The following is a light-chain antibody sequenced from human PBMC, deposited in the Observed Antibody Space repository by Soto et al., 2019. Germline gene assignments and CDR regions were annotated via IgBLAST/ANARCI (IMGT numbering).Light chain of an antibody. Sequence: EVVMTQSPLSLPVTLGQPASIFCRSSQSLLYSDGKTFLTWFHHRPGQAPRRLLYEVSNRDSGVPDRFSGSGSGTDFTLKISRLEAEDVGVYYCMQDTHSPLTFGGGTKVEIK. V-gene: IGKV2-30*01. J-gene: IGKJ4*01. CDR3: MQDTHSPLT. CDR2: EVS. CDR1: QSLLYSDGKTF.